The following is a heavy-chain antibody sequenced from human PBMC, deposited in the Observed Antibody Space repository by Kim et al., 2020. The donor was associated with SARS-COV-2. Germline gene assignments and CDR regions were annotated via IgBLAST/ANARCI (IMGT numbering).Heavy chain of an antibody. V-gene: IGHV1-2*02. CDR3: ARNNVPYSSSWYYFDY. Sequence: ASVKVSCKASGYTFTGYYMHWVRQAPGQGLEWMGWINPNSGGTNYAQKFQGRVTMTRDTSISTAYMELSRLRSDDTAVYYCARNNVPYSSSWYYFDYWGQGTLVTVSS. CDR1: GYTFTGYY. J-gene: IGHJ4*02. CDR2: INPNSGGT. D-gene: IGHD6-13*01.